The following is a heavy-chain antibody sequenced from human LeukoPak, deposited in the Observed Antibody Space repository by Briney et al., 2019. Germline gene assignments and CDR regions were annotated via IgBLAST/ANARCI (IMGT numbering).Heavy chain of an antibody. CDR1: GGTFSSYA. V-gene: IGHV1-69*05. J-gene: IGHJ6*03. CDR2: IIPIFGTA. CDR3: AQYSNSRKYYYMDV. D-gene: IGHD4-11*01. Sequence: SVKVSCKASGGTFSSYAISWVRQAPGQGLEWMGGIIPIFGTANYAQKFQGRVTITTDESTSTAYMELSSLRSGDTAVYYCAQYSNSRKYYYMDVWGKGTTVTVSS.